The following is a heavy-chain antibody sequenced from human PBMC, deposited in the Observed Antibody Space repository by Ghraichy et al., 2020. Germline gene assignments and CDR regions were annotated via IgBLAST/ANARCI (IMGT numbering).Heavy chain of an antibody. Sequence: GGSLRLSCAASGFTFSSYWMSWVRQAPGKGLEWVANIKQDGSEKYYVDSVKGRFTISRDNAKNSLYLQMNSLRAEDTAVYYCARDGGTSYYDFWSGYSLTNYYFGMDVWGQGTTVTVSS. CDR3: ARDGGTSYYDFWSGYSLTNYYFGMDV. CDR1: GFTFSSYW. CDR2: IKQDGSEK. J-gene: IGHJ6*02. V-gene: IGHV3-7*01. D-gene: IGHD3-3*01.